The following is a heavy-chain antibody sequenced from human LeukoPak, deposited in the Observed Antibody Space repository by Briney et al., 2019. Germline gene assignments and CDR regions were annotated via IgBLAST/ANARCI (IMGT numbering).Heavy chain of an antibody. CDR2: ITRTGSYI. Sequence: GSLRLSCAASGFTFSSYGMSWVRQAPGKGLEWVSSITRTGSYIYSPDSLKGRFTTSRDIPKNTLYLQMDSLRAEDTAVYYCAKVGYYDSSGYYYDYFDYWGQGTLVTVSS. V-gene: IGHV3-21*01. CDR1: GFTFSSYG. D-gene: IGHD3-22*01. J-gene: IGHJ4*02. CDR3: AKVGYYDSSGYYYDYFDY.